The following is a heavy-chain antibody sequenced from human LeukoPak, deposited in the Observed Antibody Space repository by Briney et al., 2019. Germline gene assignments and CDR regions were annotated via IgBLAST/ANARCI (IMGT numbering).Heavy chain of an antibody. Sequence: PSETLSLTCTVSGGSISSYYWSWIRQPPGKGLEWIGYIYYSGSTNYNPSLKSRVTISVDTSKNQFSLKLSSVTAADTAVYYCARDLGGNGGNFGYWGQGTLVTVSS. CDR1: GGSISSYY. CDR2: IYYSGST. CDR3: ARDLGGNGGNFGY. J-gene: IGHJ4*02. D-gene: IGHD4-23*01. V-gene: IGHV4-59*01.